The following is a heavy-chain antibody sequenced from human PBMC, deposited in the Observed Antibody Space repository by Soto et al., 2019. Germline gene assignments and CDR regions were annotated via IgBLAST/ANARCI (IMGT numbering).Heavy chain of an antibody. D-gene: IGHD2-8*01. CDR2: INPNSGGT. J-gene: IGHJ4*02. Sequence: ASVKVSCKASGYTFTGYYMHWVRQAPGQGLEWMGWINPNSGGTNYAQKFQGRVTMPRDTSISTAYMELSRLRSDDTAVYYCARGPLEWCMLCLDYWGQGTLVTVSS. V-gene: IGHV1-2*02. CDR1: GYTFTGYY. CDR3: ARGPLEWCMLCLDY.